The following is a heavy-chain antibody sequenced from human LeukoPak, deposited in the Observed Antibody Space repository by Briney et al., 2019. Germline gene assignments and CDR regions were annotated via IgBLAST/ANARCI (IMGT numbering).Heavy chain of an antibody. Sequence: PGESLKISCKDSGHSFTSYWISWVRQMPGKGLEWMGTIDPSDSYTNYSPSFQGHVTISADKSISTAYLQWSSLKASDTAMYYCAYAVGDYDSFDYWGQGTLVTVSS. CDR1: GHSFTSYW. CDR3: AYAVGDYDSFDY. V-gene: IGHV5-10-1*01. J-gene: IGHJ4*02. D-gene: IGHD3-22*01. CDR2: IDPSDSYT.